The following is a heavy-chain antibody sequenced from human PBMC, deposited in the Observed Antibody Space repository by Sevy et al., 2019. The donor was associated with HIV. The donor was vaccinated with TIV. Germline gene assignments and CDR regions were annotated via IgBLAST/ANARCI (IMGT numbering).Heavy chain of an antibody. CDR2: IYSGGGT. CDR1: GFSVPSNY. Sequence: GGSLRLSCAASGFSVPSNYMSWVPQAPGKGLEWVSVIYSGGGTYYADSVKGRFTISRDASKNTLHLQMGSLRAEDTAVYYCAREEGYYFDYWGQGTLVTVSS. V-gene: IGHV3-53*01. CDR3: AREEGYYFDY. J-gene: IGHJ4*02.